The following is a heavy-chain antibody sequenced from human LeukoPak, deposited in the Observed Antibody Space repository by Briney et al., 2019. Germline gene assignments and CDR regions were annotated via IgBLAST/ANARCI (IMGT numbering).Heavy chain of an antibody. V-gene: IGHV3-21*01. J-gene: IGHJ4*02. CDR1: GFTFSSYS. D-gene: IGHD3-22*01. CDR3: ARVASYYDSSGYYYSVSDY. Sequence: GGSLRLXCAASGFTFSSYSMNWVRQAPGKALEWVSSISSSSSYIYYADSVKGRFTISRDNAKNSLYLQMNSLRAEDTAVYYCARVASYYDSSGYYYSVSDYWGQGTLVTVSS. CDR2: ISSSSSYI.